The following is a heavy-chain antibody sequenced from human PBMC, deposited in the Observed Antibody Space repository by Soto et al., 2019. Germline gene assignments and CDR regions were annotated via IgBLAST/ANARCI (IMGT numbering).Heavy chain of an antibody. CDR2: IKQDGSEK. D-gene: IGHD2-2*01. J-gene: IGHJ5*02. Sequence: GGSLRLSCAASGFTFSSYWMSWVRQAPGKGLEWVANIKQDGSEKYYVDSVKGRFTISRDNAKHSLYLQMNSLRAEDTAVYYCVLGFRGWYIVVVPAANHWFDPWGQGTLVTVSS. CDR3: VLGFRGWYIVVVPAANHWFDP. V-gene: IGHV3-7*01. CDR1: GFTFSSYW.